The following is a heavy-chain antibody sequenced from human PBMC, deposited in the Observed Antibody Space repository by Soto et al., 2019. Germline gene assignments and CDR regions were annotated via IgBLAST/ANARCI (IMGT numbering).Heavy chain of an antibody. J-gene: IGHJ4*02. CDR1: GGTFSSYA. CDR3: ARREADDAGVDY. D-gene: IGHD1-1*01. V-gene: IGHV1-69*13. Sequence: SVRVSCKASGGTFSSYAISWVRQAPGQGLEWMGGIIPIFGTANYAQKFQGRVTITADESTSTAYMELSSLRSEDTAVYYCARREADDAGVDYWGQGTLVTVSS. CDR2: IIPIFGTA.